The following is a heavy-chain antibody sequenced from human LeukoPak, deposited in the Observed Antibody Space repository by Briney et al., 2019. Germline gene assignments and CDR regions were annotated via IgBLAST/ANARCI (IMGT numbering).Heavy chain of an antibody. CDR1: GFTFDDYA. Sequence: GGSLRLSCAVSGFTFDDYAMHWVRQAPGRGLEWVSGISWNSGSIGYADSVKGRFTISRDNAKNSLYLQMNSLRAEDMALYYCAKGLMSRYYDSSGYSVFDYWGQGTLVTVSS. V-gene: IGHV3-9*03. D-gene: IGHD3-22*01. J-gene: IGHJ4*02. CDR2: ISWNSGSI. CDR3: AKGLMSRYYDSSGYSVFDY.